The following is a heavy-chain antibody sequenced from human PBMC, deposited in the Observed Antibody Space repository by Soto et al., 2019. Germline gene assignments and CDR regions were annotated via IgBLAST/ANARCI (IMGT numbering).Heavy chain of an antibody. J-gene: IGHJ6*02. CDR2: ISTYKGDT. Sequence: QVQLVQSGVEVKRPGASVKVSCRASGCTLSNYDITWVRRAPGQGLEWMGWISTYKGDTHSAQKVQVRVTMIRHASTPPVYVGRRSLRSDGTAMSWCASLSPRELDQPLTTGAREPWSPSPQHYYGMDVWGQGTTVTVSS. CDR3: ASLSPRELDQPLTTGAREPWSPSPQHYYGMDV. D-gene: IGHD1-1*01. CDR1: GCTLSNYD. V-gene: IGHV1-18*01.